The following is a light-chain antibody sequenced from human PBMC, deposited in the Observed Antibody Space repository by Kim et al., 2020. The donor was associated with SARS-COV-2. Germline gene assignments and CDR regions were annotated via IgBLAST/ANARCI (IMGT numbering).Light chain of an antibody. V-gene: IGLV1-44*01. J-gene: IGLJ3*02. CDR2: ANK. Sequence: QMVTISSTGGGSNIGTNSVNWYQQLPGTTPELLIYANKHRHSGVRVLFSGSKSDASASLDISGLHSEDEADYYCAAWDASLNGWVFGGGTKLTVL. CDR3: AAWDASLNGWV. CDR1: GSNIGTNS.